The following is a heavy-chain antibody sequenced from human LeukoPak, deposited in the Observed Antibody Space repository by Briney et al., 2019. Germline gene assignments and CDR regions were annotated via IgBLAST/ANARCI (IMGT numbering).Heavy chain of an antibody. CDR2: ISSSSRHI. D-gene: IGHD4-17*01. CDR3: VRDFSTVTTAYLHH. Sequence: PGGSLRLSCAASGFTFSSYSMNWDRQAPGKGLELGSSISSSSRHIYYADSVKGRFTIFRDDAKNSLFLQMDSLRVEDTAMYYCVRDFSTVTTAYLHHWGQGTLLTVSS. J-gene: IGHJ1*01. CDR1: GFTFSSYS. V-gene: IGHV3-21*04.